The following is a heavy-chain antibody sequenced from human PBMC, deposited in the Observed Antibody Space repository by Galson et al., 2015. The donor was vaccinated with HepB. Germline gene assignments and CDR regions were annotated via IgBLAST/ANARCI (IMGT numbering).Heavy chain of an antibody. CDR1: GFSVSSNY. D-gene: IGHD3-22*01. CDR3: ARGLVSSGYYGDY. J-gene: IGHJ4*02. Sequence: SLRLSCAVAGFSVSSNYMTWVRQAPGKGLECVAHTYSGVNTYYADSVKGRFTVYRDNSKNTLYLQMNSLRAEDAAVYYCARGLVSSGYYGDYWGQGTLVTVSS. V-gene: IGHV3-53*01. CDR2: TYSGVNT.